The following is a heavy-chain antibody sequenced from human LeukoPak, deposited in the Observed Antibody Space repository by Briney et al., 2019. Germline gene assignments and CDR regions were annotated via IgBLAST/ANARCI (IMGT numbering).Heavy chain of an antibody. CDR2: IYTSGST. Sequence: SETLSLTCTVSGGSISSYYWSWTRQPAGKGLEWIGRIYTSGSTNYNPSLKSRVTTSVDTSKNQFSLKLTSVTAADTAVYYCARGIIDYFDYWGQGTLVTVSS. V-gene: IGHV4-4*07. D-gene: IGHD3-16*01. J-gene: IGHJ4*02. CDR1: GGSISSYY. CDR3: ARGIIDYFDY.